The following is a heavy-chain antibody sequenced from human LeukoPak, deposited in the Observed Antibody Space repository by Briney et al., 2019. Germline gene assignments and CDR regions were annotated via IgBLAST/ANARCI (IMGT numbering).Heavy chain of an antibody. CDR1: EFTFSSYE. V-gene: IGHV3-48*03. CDR2: ISSAGSII. D-gene: IGHD6-19*01. Sequence: PGGSLRLSCAASEFTFSSYEMHWVRQASGKGLEWISYISSAGSIIYYADSVKGRFTISRDNAKNSLYLQMNSLRAEDTAVYYCAKSPTRTVAGDLDYWGQGTLVTVSS. J-gene: IGHJ4*02. CDR3: AKSPTRTVAGDLDY.